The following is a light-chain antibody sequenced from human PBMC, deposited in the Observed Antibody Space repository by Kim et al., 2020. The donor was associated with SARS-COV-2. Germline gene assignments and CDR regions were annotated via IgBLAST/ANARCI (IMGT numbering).Light chain of an antibody. Sequence: DIQMTQSPSTLSASVGDRVTITCRASQSISSWLAWYQQKPGKAPKLLIHKASSLESGVPARFSGSGSGTEFTLTISSLQPDDFATYYCQQCNSYPYTFGQGTKLEI. V-gene: IGKV1-5*03. CDR3: QQCNSYPYT. CDR1: QSISSW. CDR2: KAS. J-gene: IGKJ2*01.